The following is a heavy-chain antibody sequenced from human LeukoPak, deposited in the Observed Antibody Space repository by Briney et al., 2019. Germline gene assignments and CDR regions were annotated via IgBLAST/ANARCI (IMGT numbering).Heavy chain of an antibody. CDR2: MNPNSGNT. Sequence: ASVKVSCKASGYTFTNYDINWVRQATGQGLEWMGWMNPNSGNTGYAQKFQGRVTMTSNTSITTAYMELSSLRSEDTAVYYCARDRIITFGGVIVSVNFDYWGQGTLVTVSS. D-gene: IGHD3-16*02. CDR1: GYTFTNYD. V-gene: IGHV1-8*01. CDR3: ARDRIITFGGVIVSVNFDY. J-gene: IGHJ4*02.